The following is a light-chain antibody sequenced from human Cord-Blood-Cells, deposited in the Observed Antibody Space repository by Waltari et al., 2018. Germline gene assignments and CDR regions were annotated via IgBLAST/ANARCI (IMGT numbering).Light chain of an antibody. J-gene: IGKJ3*01. V-gene: IGKV3D-7*01. CDR3: QQDYNLFT. CDR2: GAS. CDR1: QSVSSSY. Sequence: DIVMTQSQATLAVSPGERATLPCRASQSVSSSYLPGYQQKPGQAPRPLIYGASTRATGIPARFSGSGSGTDFTLTISSLQPEDFAVYYCQQDYNLFTFGPGTKVDIQ.